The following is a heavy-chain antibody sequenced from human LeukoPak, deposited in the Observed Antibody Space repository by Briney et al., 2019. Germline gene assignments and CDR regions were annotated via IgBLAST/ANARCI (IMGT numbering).Heavy chain of an antibody. D-gene: IGHD6-6*01. Sequence: PSGTLSLTCAVSGGSISSSNWWSWVRQPPGKGLEWIGEIYHSGSTNYNPSLKSRVTISVDKSKNQFSLKLSSVTAADTAVYYCAKEGIAARSSFDYWGQGTLVTVSS. CDR3: AKEGIAARSSFDY. V-gene: IGHV4-4*02. CDR1: GGSISSSNW. CDR2: IYHSGST. J-gene: IGHJ4*02.